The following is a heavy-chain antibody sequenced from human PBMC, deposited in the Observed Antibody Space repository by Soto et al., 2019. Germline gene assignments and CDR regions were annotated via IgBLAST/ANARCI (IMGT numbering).Heavy chain of an antibody. CDR2: MNPNSGNT. V-gene: IGHV1-8*01. CDR1: GYTFTSYG. CDR3: ARGSGSSWYTYYYYGMDV. Sequence: ASVKVSCKASGYTFTSYGINWVRQATGQGLEWMGWMNPNSGNTGYAQKFQGRVTMTRNTSISTAYMELSSLRSEDTAVYYCARGSGSSWYTYYYYGMDVWGQGTTVTVYS. J-gene: IGHJ6*02. D-gene: IGHD6-13*01.